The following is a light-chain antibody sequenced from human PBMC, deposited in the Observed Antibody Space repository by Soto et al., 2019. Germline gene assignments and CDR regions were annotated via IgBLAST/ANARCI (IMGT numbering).Light chain of an antibody. CDR2: GAS. CDR3: QQYGSSPLT. Sequence: EIVISQSPSTLSVFQGERATLSCRASHSVRSNLAWYQQKPGQAPRLLIYGASSRATGIPDRFSGSGSGTDFTLTISRLDPEDFAVYYCQQYGSSPLTFGQGTKVDVK. V-gene: IGKV3-20*01. CDR1: HSVRSN. J-gene: IGKJ1*01.